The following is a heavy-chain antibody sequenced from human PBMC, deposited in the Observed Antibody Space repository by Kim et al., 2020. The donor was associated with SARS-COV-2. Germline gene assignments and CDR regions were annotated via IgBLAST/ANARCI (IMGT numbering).Heavy chain of an antibody. CDR3: AKDPRRGIAVAVFGFDP. CDR2: ISGSGGST. CDR1: GFTFSSYA. D-gene: IGHD6-19*01. J-gene: IGHJ5*02. Sequence: GGSLRLSCAASGFTFSSYAMSWVRQAPGKGLEWVSAISGSGGSTYYADSVKGRFTISRDNSKNTLYLQMNSLRAEDTAVYYCAKDPRRGIAVAVFGFDPWGQGTLVTVSS. V-gene: IGHV3-23*01.